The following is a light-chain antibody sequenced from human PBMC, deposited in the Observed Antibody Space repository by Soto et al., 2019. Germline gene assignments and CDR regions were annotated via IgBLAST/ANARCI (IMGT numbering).Light chain of an antibody. J-gene: IGLJ1*01. CDR3: NSYSSGSTPYV. CDR2: EVN. V-gene: IGLV2-14*01. Sequence: QSVLTQPASVSGSPGQSITISCTGASSDVGGFRYVSWFQQHPGKAPKLILYEVNNRPSGVSDRFSGSKSGNTASLTISGLQAEDEADYYCNSYSSGSTPYVFGTGTQLTVL. CDR1: SSDVGGFRY.